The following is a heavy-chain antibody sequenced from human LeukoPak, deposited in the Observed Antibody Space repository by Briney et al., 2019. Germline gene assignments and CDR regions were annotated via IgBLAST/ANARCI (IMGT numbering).Heavy chain of an antibody. Sequence: GGSLRLSCAASGFTFSSYAMSWVRQAPGKGLEWVSAISGSGGSTYYADSVKGRFSISRDSSKNTLYLQMNSLRAEDTALYYCAKESIAVAGADSFDMWGQGTMVTVSS. CDR1: GFTFSSYA. CDR3: AKESIAVAGADSFDM. D-gene: IGHD6-13*01. J-gene: IGHJ3*02. V-gene: IGHV3-23*01. CDR2: ISGSGGST.